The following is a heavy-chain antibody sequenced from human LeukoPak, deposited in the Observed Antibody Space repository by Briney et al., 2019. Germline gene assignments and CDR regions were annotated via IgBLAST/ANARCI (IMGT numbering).Heavy chain of an antibody. CDR1: GFTVSRNY. V-gene: IGHV3-53*01. Sequence: GGSLRLSCAASGFTVSRNYMSWVRQAPGKGLEWVSIIYSGGRTYYADSVKGRFTISRDNSKNTLYLQMNSLRAEDTAVYYCARVYYGSGSLHTYYYYMDVWGQGTMVTVSS. D-gene: IGHD3-10*01. J-gene: IGHJ3*01. CDR3: ARVYYGSGSLHTYYYYMDV. CDR2: IYSGGRT.